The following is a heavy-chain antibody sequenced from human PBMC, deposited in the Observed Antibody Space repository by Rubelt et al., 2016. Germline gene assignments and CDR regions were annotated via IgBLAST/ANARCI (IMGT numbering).Heavy chain of an antibody. V-gene: IGHV4-39*07. J-gene: IGHJ4*02. D-gene: IGHD2-15*01. Sequence: QLQLQESGPGLVKPSETLSLTCTVSGGSISSSSYYWGWIRQPPGKGLEWIGSIYHSGSTYYNPSLKSRVTISVDTSKNQFSLKLSAVTAADTAVYYCARRGVSVAVSFDYWGQGTLVTVSS. CDR3: ARRGVSVAVSFDY. CDR1: GGSISSSSYY. CDR2: IYHSGST.